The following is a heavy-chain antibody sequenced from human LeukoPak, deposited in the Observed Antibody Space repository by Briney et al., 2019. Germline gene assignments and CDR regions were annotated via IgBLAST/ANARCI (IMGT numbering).Heavy chain of an antibody. CDR2: ISSSSSYI. Sequence: GGSLRLSCAASGFTFSSYSMNWVRQAPGKGLEWVSSISSSSSYIYYADSVKGRFTISKDNAKNSLYLQMNSLRAEDTAVYYCARDQSHDILTGYWSTPFDYWGQGTLVTVSS. CDR1: GFTFSSYS. D-gene: IGHD3-9*01. CDR3: ARDQSHDILTGYWSTPFDY. J-gene: IGHJ4*02. V-gene: IGHV3-21*01.